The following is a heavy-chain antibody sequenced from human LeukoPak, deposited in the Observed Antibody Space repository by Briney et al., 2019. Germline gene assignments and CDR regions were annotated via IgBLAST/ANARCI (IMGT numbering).Heavy chain of an antibody. V-gene: IGHV3-33*01. J-gene: IGHJ6*02. CDR1: GFLLRGYG. Sequence: GKSLRLSCRASGFLLRGYGMHWVRQATDKGLEWVAVIWFDGSNEYYADSVKGRFTISRDNSKNTLYLQMNSLRAEDTGVYYCARTLYGMDVWGQGTTVVVSS. CDR3: ARTLYGMDV. CDR2: IWFDGSNE.